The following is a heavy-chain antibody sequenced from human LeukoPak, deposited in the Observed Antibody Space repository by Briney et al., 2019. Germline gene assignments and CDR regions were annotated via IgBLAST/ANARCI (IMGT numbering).Heavy chain of an antibody. Sequence: GASVKVSCKASGYTFTSYGISWVRQAPGQGLEWMGWISAYNGNTNYAQKLQGRVTMTTDTSTSTAYMELRSLRSDDTAVYYCASWLGYGGNSYAFDIWGQGTMVTVSS. CDR1: GYTFTSYG. V-gene: IGHV1-18*01. J-gene: IGHJ3*02. CDR2: ISAYNGNT. CDR3: ASWLGYGGNSYAFDI. D-gene: IGHD4-23*01.